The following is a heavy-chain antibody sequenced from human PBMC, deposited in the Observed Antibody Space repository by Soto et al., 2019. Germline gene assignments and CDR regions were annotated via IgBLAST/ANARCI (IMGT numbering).Heavy chain of an antibody. CDR3: ARHSGIAVAGIDY. V-gene: IGHV3-23*01. CDR1: GFTFSSYA. CDR2: ISGSGGST. D-gene: IGHD6-19*01. Sequence: GGSLRLSCAASGFTFSSYAMSWVRQAPGKGLEWVSAISGSGGSTYYADSVKGRFTISRDNSKNTLYLQMNSLRAEDTAVYYCARHSGIAVAGIDYWGQGTLVTVSS. J-gene: IGHJ4*02.